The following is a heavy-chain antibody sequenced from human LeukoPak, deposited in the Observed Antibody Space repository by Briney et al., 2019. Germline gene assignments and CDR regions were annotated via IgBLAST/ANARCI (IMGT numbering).Heavy chain of an antibody. Sequence: ASVKVSCKASGYTFTSYYMHWVRQAPGQGLEWMGIISPSGGSTSYAQKFQGRVTMTRDMSTSTVYMELSSLRSEDTAVYYCATWGPTDRSFDYWGQGTLVTVSS. CDR2: ISPSGGST. CDR3: ATWGPTDRSFDY. V-gene: IGHV1-46*01. J-gene: IGHJ4*02. D-gene: IGHD3-16*01. CDR1: GYTFTSYY.